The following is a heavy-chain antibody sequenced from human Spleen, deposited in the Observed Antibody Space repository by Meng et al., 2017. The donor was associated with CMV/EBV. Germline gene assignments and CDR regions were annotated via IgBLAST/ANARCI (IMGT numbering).Heavy chain of an antibody. Sequence: SETLSLTCTVSGVSISGSRYYWGWLRQSPGKGLEWIGNIYDTGATYNNPSLMSRVTMSVDTSKNQFSLKLSSVTAADTAIYYCARVFRGLNWGWYFDLWGRGTLVTVSS. CDR3: ARVFRGLNWGWYFDL. V-gene: IGHV4-39*07. D-gene: IGHD7-27*01. CDR2: IYDTGAT. J-gene: IGHJ2*01. CDR1: GVSISGSRYY.